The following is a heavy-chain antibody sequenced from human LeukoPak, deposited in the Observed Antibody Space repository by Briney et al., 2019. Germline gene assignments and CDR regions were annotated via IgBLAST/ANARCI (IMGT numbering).Heavy chain of an antibody. CDR3: SALPDLWSGPMRLSLLPGNDY. D-gene: IGHD3-3*01. Sequence: GGSLRLSCAASGFTFSSYGMHWVRQAPGKGLEWVAFIRYDGSNKYNADSVKGRFTISRDNSKNTLYLQMNSLRAEDTAVYYFSALPDLWSGPMRLSLLPGNDYWGQGTLVTVSS. V-gene: IGHV3-30*02. J-gene: IGHJ4*02. CDR2: IRYDGSNK. CDR1: GFTFSSYG.